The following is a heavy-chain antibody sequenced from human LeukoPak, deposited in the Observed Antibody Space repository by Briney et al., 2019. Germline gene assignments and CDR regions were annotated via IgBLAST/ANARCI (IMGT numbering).Heavy chain of an antibody. J-gene: IGHJ3*02. V-gene: IGHV4-59*01. Sequence: SETLSLTCTVPGGSISSYYWTWIRQPPGKGLEWIGYIYYSGSTNYNPSLKSRVTMSVDTSKNQFSLKLSSVTAADTAVYYCARGVEALDAFDIWGQGTMVTVSS. CDR3: ARGVEALDAFDI. CDR1: GGSISSYY. D-gene: IGHD2-15*01. CDR2: IYYSGST.